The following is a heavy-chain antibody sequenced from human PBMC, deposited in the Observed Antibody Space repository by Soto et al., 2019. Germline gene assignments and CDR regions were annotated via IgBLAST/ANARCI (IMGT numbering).Heavy chain of an antibody. J-gene: IGHJ4*02. CDR2: IKQDGSEK. CDR1: EFTFSSYW. V-gene: IGHV3-7*01. Sequence: GGSLSLSCAASEFTFSSYWMSWVRQAPGKGLEWVANIKQDGSEKYYVVSVKGRFTISRDNAKNSLYLQMNSLRAEDTAVYYCASLYYYYDSSNYYPFFDYWGQGTLVTVSS. CDR3: ASLYYYYDSSNYYPFFDY. D-gene: IGHD3-22*01.